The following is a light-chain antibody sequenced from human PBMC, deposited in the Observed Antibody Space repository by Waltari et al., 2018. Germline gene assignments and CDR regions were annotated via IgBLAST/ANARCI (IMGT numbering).Light chain of an antibody. Sequence: SALTQPDSVSGSPGQSITISCSGISSDSGGYEYVSWYQQHPGKAPKVIIYDVNNRPSGVSNSFSGSKSGSSASLTISGLQAEDEADYYCSSFTSSTTGIFGGGTKVTVL. J-gene: IGLJ2*01. V-gene: IGLV2-14*03. CDR3: SSFTSSTTGI. CDR1: SSDSGGYEY. CDR2: DVN.